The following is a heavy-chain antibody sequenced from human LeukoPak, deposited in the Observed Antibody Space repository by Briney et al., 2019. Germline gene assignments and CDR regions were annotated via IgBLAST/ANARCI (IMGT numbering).Heavy chain of an antibody. Sequence: GSLRLSCAASGFTFSNAWLNWVRQPPGKGLEWIGEIYHSGSTNYNPSLKSRVTISVDNSKNQFSLKLSSVTAADTAVYYCARGLSEVGATPYFDYWGQGTLVTVSS. V-gene: IGHV4-4*02. D-gene: IGHD1-26*01. CDR1: GFTFSNAW. CDR3: ARGLSEVGATPYFDY. CDR2: IYHSGST. J-gene: IGHJ4*02.